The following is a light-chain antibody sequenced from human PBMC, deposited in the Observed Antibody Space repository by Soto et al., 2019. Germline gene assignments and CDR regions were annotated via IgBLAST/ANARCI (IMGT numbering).Light chain of an antibody. CDR3: TSFTRSNTYV. CDR1: SSDVGGYNY. Sequence: QSALTQPASVSGSPGQSITISCTGTSSDVGGYNYVSWYQQYPGKAPKLMIYEVSNRPSGVSIRFSGSKSGNTASLTISGLQAEDEAEYYCTSFTRSNTYVFGTGTQLTVL. V-gene: IGLV2-14*01. CDR2: EVS. J-gene: IGLJ1*01.